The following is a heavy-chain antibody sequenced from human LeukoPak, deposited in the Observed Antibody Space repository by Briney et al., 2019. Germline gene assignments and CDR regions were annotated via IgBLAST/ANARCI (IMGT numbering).Heavy chain of an antibody. CDR2: ISYDGSNK. Sequence: GRSLRLSCAASGFTFSSYAMHWVRQAPGKGLEWVAVISYDGSNKYYADSVKGRFTISRDNSKNTLYLQMNSLRAEDTAVYYCASKYYDSWSGYYVWGQGTLVTVSS. D-gene: IGHD3-3*01. J-gene: IGHJ4*02. CDR1: GFTFSSYA. V-gene: IGHV3-30-3*01. CDR3: ASKYYDSWSGYYV.